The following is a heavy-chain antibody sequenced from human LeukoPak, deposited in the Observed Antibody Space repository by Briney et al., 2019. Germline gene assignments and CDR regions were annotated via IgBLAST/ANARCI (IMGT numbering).Heavy chain of an antibody. CDR2: ISWSSGSI. CDR1: GFTFDDYA. D-gene: IGHD6-13*01. Sequence: PGRSLRLSSAASGFTFDDYAMHWVRQAPGKGLEWVSGISWSSGSIGYADSVKGRFTISRDNAKNSLYLQMNSLRAEDTALYYCAKDISLFSSSWYYFDYWGQGTLVTVSS. V-gene: IGHV3-9*01. J-gene: IGHJ4*02. CDR3: AKDISLFSSSWYYFDY.